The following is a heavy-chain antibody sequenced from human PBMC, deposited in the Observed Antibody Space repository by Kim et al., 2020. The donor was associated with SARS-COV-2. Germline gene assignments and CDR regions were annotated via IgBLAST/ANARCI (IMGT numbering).Heavy chain of an antibody. D-gene: IGHD4-4*01. V-gene: IGHV3-30*01. J-gene: IGHJ4*02. Sequence: DSVKGRFTSARDNSKNTLYMQMNSRRAEDTAVYYCARDRITVTTNSLFGSWGQGTLVTVSS. CDR3: ARDRITVTTNSLFGS.